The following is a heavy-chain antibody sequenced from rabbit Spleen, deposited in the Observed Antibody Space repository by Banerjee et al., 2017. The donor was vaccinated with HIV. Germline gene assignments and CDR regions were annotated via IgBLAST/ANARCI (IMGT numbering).Heavy chain of an antibody. J-gene: IGHJ3*01. CDR1: GFTISSSYW. CDR3: ARSGAGVGWADDL. CDR2: IYADSSSFT. D-gene: IGHD2-1*01. V-gene: IGHV1S40*01. Sequence: QSLEESGGDLVKPGASLTLTCTASGFTISSSYWICWIRQAPGKGLEWIACIYADSSSFTYYASWAKGRFTISKNSSTTVTLQMTSLTGADTATYFCARSGAGVGWADDLWGQGTLVTVS.